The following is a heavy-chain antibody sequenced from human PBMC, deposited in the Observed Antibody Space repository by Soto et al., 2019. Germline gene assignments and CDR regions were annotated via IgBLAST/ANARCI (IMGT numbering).Heavy chain of an antibody. CDR2: VSDSGST. CDR1: GGSITNYY. V-gene: IGHV4-59*12. D-gene: IGHD1-26*01. Sequence: QVQLQESGPGLVKPSETLSLMCTVSGGSITNYYWSWIRQSPAKGLEWIGDVSDSGSTKYNPSLKSRVTISVDTTKNQFSLKLTSLTAADTAVYYCAIERVGHSAMDVWGQGTTVTVSS. J-gene: IGHJ6*02. CDR3: AIERVGHSAMDV.